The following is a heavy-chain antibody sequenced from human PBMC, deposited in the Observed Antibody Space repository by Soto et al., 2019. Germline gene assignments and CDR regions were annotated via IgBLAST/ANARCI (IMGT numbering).Heavy chain of an antibody. CDR1: GGTFSSYT. D-gene: IGHD4-17*01. V-gene: IGHV1-69*02. J-gene: IGHJ4*02. Sequence: SVKVSCKASGGTFSSYTISWVRQAPGQGLEWMGRIIPILGIANYAQKFQGRVTITADKSTSTAYMELSSLRSEDTAVYYCARALSTLRTTLDYWGQGTLVTVSS. CDR3: ARALSTLRTTLDY. CDR2: IIPILGIA.